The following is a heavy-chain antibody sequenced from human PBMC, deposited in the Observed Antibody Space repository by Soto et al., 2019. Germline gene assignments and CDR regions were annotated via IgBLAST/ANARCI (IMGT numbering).Heavy chain of an antibody. V-gene: IGHV3-30-3*01. D-gene: IGHD3-22*01. CDR1: GFTFSSYA. CDR2: ISNDGSNK. J-gene: IGHJ6*02. CDR3: ARGGYYDSSGLDV. Sequence: QVPLVASGGGVVQPGRSLRLSCAASGFTFSSYALHWVRQAPGKGLEWVAVISNDGSNKYYADSVKGRFTISRDNSKNTLYLHMNSLSAEDTAVYYCARGGYYDSSGLDVWGQGTTVTVSS.